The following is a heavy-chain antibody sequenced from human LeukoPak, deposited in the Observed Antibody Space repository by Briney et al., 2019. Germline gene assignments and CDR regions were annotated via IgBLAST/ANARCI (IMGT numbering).Heavy chain of an antibody. V-gene: IGHV1-8*01. D-gene: IGHD6-13*01. J-gene: IGHJ5*02. Sequence: ASVKVSCKASGYTFTSYDINWVRQATGQGLEWMGWMNPNSGNTGYAQKFQGRVTMARDTSTSTVYMELSSLRSEDTAVYYCARAQESSSWYHWGQGTLVTVSS. CDR3: ARAQESSSWYH. CDR2: MNPNSGNT. CDR1: GYTFTSYD.